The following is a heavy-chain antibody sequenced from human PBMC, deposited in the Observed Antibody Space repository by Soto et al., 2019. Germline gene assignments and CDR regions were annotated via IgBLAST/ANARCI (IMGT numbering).Heavy chain of an antibody. V-gene: IGHV4-4*07. Sequence: SQTLSLTRPVAGRSSSNDNRNWIRKAAGKGRGWFGRIYSSGRTNYNPSLTSRVTRSVDTSKNQIALRLSSVTAADTAMYYCARERTYLLSGDDALDIWGLGTMFT. CDR3: ARERTYLLSGDDALDI. J-gene: IGHJ3*02. CDR2: IYSSGRT. D-gene: IGHD2-2*01. CDR1: GRSSSNDN.